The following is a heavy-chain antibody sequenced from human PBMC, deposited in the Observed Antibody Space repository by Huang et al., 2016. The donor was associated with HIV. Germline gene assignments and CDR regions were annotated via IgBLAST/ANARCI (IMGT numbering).Heavy chain of an antibody. J-gene: IGHJ4*02. CDR1: GGTFSSHT. CDR3: VRGLSGNIDS. V-gene: IGHV1-69*01. CDR2: IVPKFGTG. Sequence: QVQLVQSGAELKKPGSSVKVSCKASGGTFSSHTITWVRQDHGQGVEWMGGIVPKFGTGNNEQNGQGKVTITADEATATAYLELSSLKFEDTAIYYCVRGLSGNIDSWGQGSLVTVSS. D-gene: IGHD1-20*01.